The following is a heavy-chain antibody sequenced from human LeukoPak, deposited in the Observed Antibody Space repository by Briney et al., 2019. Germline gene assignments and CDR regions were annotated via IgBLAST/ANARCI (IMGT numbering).Heavy chain of an antibody. CDR1: SGSISSNNW. D-gene: IGHD1-26*01. CDR3: ARVRPGIVAAEVDY. CDR2: IHHSGST. J-gene: IGHJ4*02. V-gene: IGHV4-4*02. Sequence: PSETLSLTCAVSSGSISSNNWWIWVRQPPGKGLEWIGEIHHSGSTNYNPSLKSRVTISVDKSKSQFSLKLSSVTAADTAVYYCARVRPGIVAAEVDYWGQGTLVTVSS.